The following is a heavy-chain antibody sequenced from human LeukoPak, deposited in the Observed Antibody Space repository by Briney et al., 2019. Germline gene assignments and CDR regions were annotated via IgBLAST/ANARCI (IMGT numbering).Heavy chain of an antibody. J-gene: IGHJ6*04. CDR2: ISYDGSNK. V-gene: IGHV3-30*04. CDR3: ARAMGEDYYYGMDV. D-gene: IGHD2-21*01. Sequence: GGSLRLSCAASGFTFSSYAMHWVRQAPGKGLEWVAVISYDGSNKYYADSVKGRFTISRDNSKNTLYLQMNSLGAEDTAVYYCARAMGEDYYYGMDVWGKGTTVTVSS. CDR1: GFTFSSYA.